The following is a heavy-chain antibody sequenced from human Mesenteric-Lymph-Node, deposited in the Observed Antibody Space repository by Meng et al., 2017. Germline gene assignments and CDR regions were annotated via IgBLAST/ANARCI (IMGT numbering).Heavy chain of an antibody. CDR1: GFTFSSYA. CDR3: AKLRGIAAAGSDFQH. D-gene: IGHD6-13*01. CDR2: ISGRSDHT. J-gene: IGHJ1*01. V-gene: IGHV3-23*01. Sequence: GESLKISCAASGFTFSSYAMNWVRQAPGKGLEWVSGISGRSDHTWYADSVRGRFTISRDNSKNTLYLQMNSLRAGDTAVYYCAKLRGIAAAGSDFQHWGQGTLVTVSS.